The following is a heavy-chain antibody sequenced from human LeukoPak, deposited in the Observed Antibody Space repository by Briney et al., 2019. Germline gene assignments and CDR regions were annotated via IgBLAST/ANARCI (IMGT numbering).Heavy chain of an antibody. CDR3: AREGIVGATTGYYYYGMDV. J-gene: IGHJ6*02. Sequence: GGSLRLSCAASGYTFSSAWMQWVRQAPGKGLMWVSRIKTDGSTDYADSVKGRFTISRDNSKNTLYLQMNSLRDEDTAVYYCAREGIVGATTGYYYYGMDVWGQGTTVTVSS. CDR1: GYTFSSAW. V-gene: IGHV3-74*01. D-gene: IGHD1-26*01. CDR2: IKTDGST.